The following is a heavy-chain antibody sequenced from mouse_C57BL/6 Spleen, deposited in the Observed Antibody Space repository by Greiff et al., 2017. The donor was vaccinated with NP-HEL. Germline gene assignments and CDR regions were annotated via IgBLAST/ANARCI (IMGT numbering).Heavy chain of an antibody. CDR3: ARSIYYGNHYVDY. D-gene: IGHD2-1*01. V-gene: IGHV1-4*01. Sequence: QVQLQQSGAELARPGASVKMSCKASGYTFTSYTMHWVKQRPGQGLEWIGYINPSSGYTKYNQKFKDKATLTADKSSSTAYMQLSSLTSEDSAVYYCARSIYYGNHYVDYWGQGTTLTVSS. CDR2: INPSSGYT. CDR1: GYTFTSYT. J-gene: IGHJ2*01.